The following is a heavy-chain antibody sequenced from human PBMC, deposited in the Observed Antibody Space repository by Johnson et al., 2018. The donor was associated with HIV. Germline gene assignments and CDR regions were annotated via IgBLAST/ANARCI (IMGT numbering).Heavy chain of an antibody. J-gene: IGHJ3*02. CDR1: GFTFSDHY. D-gene: IGHD3-10*01. CDR3: AKGTVGGYYGSGRVAFDI. Sequence: VQLVESGGGLVQPGGSLRLSCAASGFTFSDHYMDWVRQAPGKGLEWVGRTRNKANSYTTEYAASVKGRFTISRDDSKNSLYLQMNSLRAEDTALYYCAKGTVGGYYGSGRVAFDIWGQGTMVTVSS. V-gene: IGHV3-72*01. CDR2: TRNKANSYTT.